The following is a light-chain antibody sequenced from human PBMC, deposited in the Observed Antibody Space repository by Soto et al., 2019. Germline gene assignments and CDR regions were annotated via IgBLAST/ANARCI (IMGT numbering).Light chain of an antibody. CDR3: QQRSNWPPT. V-gene: IGKV3-11*01. J-gene: IGKJ1*01. CDR1: QTVRNN. Sequence: ATLYFSPGERATVSCRASQTVRNNLAWYQQRPGQAPRLLIYDASSRATGIPARFSGSGSGTDFTLTISSLEPEDFAVYYCQQRSNWPPTFGQGTNVDI. CDR2: DAS.